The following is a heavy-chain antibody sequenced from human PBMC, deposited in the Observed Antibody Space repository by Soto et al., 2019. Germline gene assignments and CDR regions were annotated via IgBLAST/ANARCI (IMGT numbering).Heavy chain of an antibody. CDR2: IIPVFGTA. CDR1: GGPYNSFA. CDR3: ARFLGGAGSYYDGQNYNYYNGMDV. D-gene: IGHD3-10*01. V-gene: IGHV1-69*01. J-gene: IGHJ6*02. Sequence: QAQLVQSGAEVKKPGSSVKVSCKASGGPYNSFAISWVRQAPGQGLEWIGGIIPVFGTATYAQKFKGRVTITAEESTSTAYMELSSLTSEDTAVYYCARFLGGAGSYYDGQNYNYYNGMDVWGQGNTVTVSS.